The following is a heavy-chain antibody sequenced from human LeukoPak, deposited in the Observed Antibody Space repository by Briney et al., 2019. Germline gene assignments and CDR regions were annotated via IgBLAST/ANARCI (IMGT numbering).Heavy chain of an antibody. CDR2: IYRDDSS. Sequence: PGGSLRLACAASGFTVTTNYMSWVRQAPGKGLEWVSVIYRDDSSYYADSVKGRFTISRDNSKNTLYLQMHSLRAEDTAVYYCARSSSGYSSLEYWGQGTLVTVSS. J-gene: IGHJ4*02. CDR1: GFTVTTNY. CDR3: ARSSSGYSSLEY. V-gene: IGHV3-53*01. D-gene: IGHD3-22*01.